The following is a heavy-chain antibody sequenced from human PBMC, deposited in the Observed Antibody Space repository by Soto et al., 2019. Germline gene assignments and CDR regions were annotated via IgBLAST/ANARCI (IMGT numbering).Heavy chain of an antibody. V-gene: IGHV3-74*01. D-gene: IGHD3-22*01. CDR2: INSDGSTT. J-gene: IGHJ5*02. CDR3: AKDIMIVVAGGFDP. CDR1: GFTFSSHW. Sequence: LRLSCAVSGFTFSSHWMHWVRQAPGKGLVWVSRINSDGSTTNYADSVKGRFTISRDNAKNTLYLQMNSLRAEDTAVYYCAKDIMIVVAGGFDPWGQGTLVTVSS.